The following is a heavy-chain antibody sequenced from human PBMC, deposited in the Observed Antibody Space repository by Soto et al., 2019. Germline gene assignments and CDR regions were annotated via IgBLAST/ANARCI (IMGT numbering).Heavy chain of an antibody. CDR2: ISWNSGSI. CDR3: AKDGSTSSGWYGRRYYYYGMDV. CDR1: GFTFDDYA. Sequence: PGGSLRLSCAASGFTFDDYAMHWVRQAPGKGLEWVSGISWNSGSIGYADSVKGRFTISRDNAKNSLYLQMNSLRAEDTALYYCAKDGSTSSGWYGRRYYYYGMDVWGQGTTVTVSS. D-gene: IGHD6-19*01. V-gene: IGHV3-9*01. J-gene: IGHJ6*02.